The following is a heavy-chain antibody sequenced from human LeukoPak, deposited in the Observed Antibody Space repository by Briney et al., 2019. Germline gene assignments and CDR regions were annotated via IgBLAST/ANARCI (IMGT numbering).Heavy chain of an antibody. V-gene: IGHV4-39*07. CDR1: GGSVSSSSYY. CDR3: ATGRWFGESRGVY. CDR2: IYYSGST. J-gene: IGHJ4*02. D-gene: IGHD3-10*01. Sequence: PSETLSLTCTVSGGSVSSSSYYWGWIRQPPGKGLEWIGSIYYSGSTYCNPSLKSRVSISVDTSKNQFSLKLNSLTAADTAVYYCATGRWFGESRGVYWGQGTLVTVSS.